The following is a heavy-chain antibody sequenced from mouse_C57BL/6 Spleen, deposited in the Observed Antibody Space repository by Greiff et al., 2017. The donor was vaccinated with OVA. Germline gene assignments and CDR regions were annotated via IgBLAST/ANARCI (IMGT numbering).Heavy chain of an antibody. CDR2: IYPGSGNT. CDR3: ARDITTVVATGNFDY. Sequence: QVQLQQSGAELVRPGASVKLSCKASGYTFTDYYINWVKQRPGQGLEWIARIYPGSGNTYYNEKFKGKATLTAEKSSSTAYMQLSSLTSEDSAVYFCARDITTVVATGNFDYWGQGTTLTVSS. V-gene: IGHV1-76*01. CDR1: GYTFTDYY. J-gene: IGHJ2*01. D-gene: IGHD1-1*01.